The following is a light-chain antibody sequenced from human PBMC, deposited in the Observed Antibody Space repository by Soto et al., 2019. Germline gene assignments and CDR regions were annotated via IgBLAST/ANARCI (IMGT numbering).Light chain of an antibody. Sequence: DIQMTKSPSPLSASVGARVTITCRASQSISRWLAWYQQKPGKAHNLLSFDASSLESGVPSRFSGSGSGTEFTLTISSLQPDDFATYYCQHYNSFYTFGQGTKLEIK. V-gene: IGKV1-5*01. CDR3: QHYNSFYT. J-gene: IGKJ2*01. CDR2: DAS. CDR1: QSISRW.